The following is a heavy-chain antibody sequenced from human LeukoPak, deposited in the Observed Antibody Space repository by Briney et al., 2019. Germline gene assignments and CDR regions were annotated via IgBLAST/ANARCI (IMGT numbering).Heavy chain of an antibody. CDR3: ARVRWLQLPFDY. CDR1: GYTFTGYY. CDR2: INPNSGGT. D-gene: IGHD5-12*01. J-gene: IGHJ4*02. Sequence: ASVKVSCKASGYTFTGYYMHWVRPAPGQGLEWVGWINPNSGGTNYAQKFQGRVTMTRDTSISTAYMELSRLRSDDTAVYYCARVRWLQLPFDYWGQGTLVTVSS. V-gene: IGHV1-2*02.